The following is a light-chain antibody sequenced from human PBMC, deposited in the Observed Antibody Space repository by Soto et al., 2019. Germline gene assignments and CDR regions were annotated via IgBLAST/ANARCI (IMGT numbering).Light chain of an antibody. V-gene: IGKV1-39*01. J-gene: IGKJ5*01. CDR2: VAS. CDR3: QQSYNAPIT. Sequence: DIQMTQSPSYLSASVGDRVTITCRASQNIINYLNWYQQKPGKAPQXXIYVASRLESGVPSRFSGSGSGTDFTLTISSLQPEDFATYYCQQSYNAPITFGQGTRLEIK. CDR1: QNIINY.